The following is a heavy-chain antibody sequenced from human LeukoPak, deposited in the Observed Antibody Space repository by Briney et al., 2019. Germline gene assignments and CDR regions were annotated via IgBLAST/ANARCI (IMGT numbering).Heavy chain of an antibody. V-gene: IGHV3-23*01. J-gene: IGHJ4*02. D-gene: IGHD3-22*01. CDR1: GFTFSSHA. CDR2: ISGSGGST. CDR3: AKRAPDSSGYYRSYYFDY. Sequence: GSLRLSCAASGFTFSSHAMSWVRQAPGKGLEWVSAISGSGGSTYYADSVKGRFTISRDNSKNTLYLQMNSLRAEDTAVYYCAKRAPDSSGYYRSYYFDYWGQGTLVTVSS.